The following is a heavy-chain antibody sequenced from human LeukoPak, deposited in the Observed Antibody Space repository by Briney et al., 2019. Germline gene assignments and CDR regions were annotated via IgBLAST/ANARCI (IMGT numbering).Heavy chain of an antibody. J-gene: IGHJ4*02. CDR3: AKDPARLPYYFDY. CDR2: ISGSGGST. D-gene: IGHD3-16*01. V-gene: IGHV3-23*01. CDR1: GFTFSSFA. Sequence: GGSLRLSCAASGFTFSSFAMSWVRQAPGKGLEWVSAISGSGGSTYYADSVKGRFTISRDNSKNTLYLQMSSLRAEDTAVYYCAKDPARLPYYFDYWGQGTLVTVSS.